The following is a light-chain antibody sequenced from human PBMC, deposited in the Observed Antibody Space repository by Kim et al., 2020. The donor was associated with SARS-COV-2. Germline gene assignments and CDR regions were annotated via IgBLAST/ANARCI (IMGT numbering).Light chain of an antibody. Sequence: EKVMTQSPATLSVSPGEGATLSCRASQSVGISLAWYQQKPGQSPRLLIYAASTRATGVPARFRGSGSGTEFTLTISSLQSEDFGVYYCQQYSNWPPSYSFGQGTKLEIK. J-gene: IGKJ2*03. CDR2: AAS. V-gene: IGKV3-15*01. CDR1: QSVGIS. CDR3: QQYSNWPPSYS.